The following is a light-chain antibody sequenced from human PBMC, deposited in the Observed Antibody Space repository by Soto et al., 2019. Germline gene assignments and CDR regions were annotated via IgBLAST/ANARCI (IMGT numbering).Light chain of an antibody. CDR1: QSVSSN. CDR2: GAS. CDR3: QQYNTYAHT. J-gene: IGKJ4*01. V-gene: IGKV3-15*01. Sequence: EMVMTQSPATLSVSPGERATLSCRASQSVSSNLAWYQQKPGQAPRLLIYGASTRATGIPARFSGSGSGTEFTLTISSLQSEDFAVYYCQQYNTYAHTFGGGTKVEIK.